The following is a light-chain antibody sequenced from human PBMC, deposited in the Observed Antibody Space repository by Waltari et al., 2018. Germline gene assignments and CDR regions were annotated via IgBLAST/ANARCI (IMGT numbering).Light chain of an antibody. V-gene: IGLV2-23*02. CDR2: EVN. CDR3: SSYAGTNIHWM. J-gene: IGLJ3*02. CDR1: GIHVGHYYL. Sequence: QSALPQTASVSGSPRQSSTLSCTRTGIHVGHYYLVSWYQQHPVKVPKLMIYEVNKRPSGVSSRFSGSKSVNTASLTISELQADDEADYYCSSYAGTNIHWMFGGGTKLTVL.